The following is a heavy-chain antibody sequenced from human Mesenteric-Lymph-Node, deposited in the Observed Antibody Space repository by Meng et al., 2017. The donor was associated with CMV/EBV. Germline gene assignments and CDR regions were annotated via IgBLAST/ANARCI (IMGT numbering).Heavy chain of an antibody. V-gene: IGHV3-21*01. J-gene: IGHJ6*02. CDR3: ARDRADYSNYVYYYYGMDV. Sequence: LSLTCAASGFTFSTYAMNWVRQAPGKGLEWVSSISSSSSYIYYADSVKGRFTISRDNAKNSLYLQMNSLRAEDTAVYYCARDRADYSNYVYYYYGMDVWGQGTTVTVSS. CDR2: ISSSSSYI. D-gene: IGHD4-11*01. CDR1: GFTFSTYA.